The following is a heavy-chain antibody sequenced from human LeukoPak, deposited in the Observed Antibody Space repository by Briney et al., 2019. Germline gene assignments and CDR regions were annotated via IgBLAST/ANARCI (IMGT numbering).Heavy chain of an antibody. CDR2: IYYSGST. Sequence: SETLSLTCTVSGGSISSSSYYWGWIRQPPGKGLEWIGSIYYSGSTYYNPSLKSRVTISVDTSKNQFSLKLSSVTAADTAVYYCARSYSGYDYYYYYYMDVWGKGTTVTISS. D-gene: IGHD5-12*01. J-gene: IGHJ6*03. V-gene: IGHV4-39*07. CDR3: ARSYSGYDYYYYYYMDV. CDR1: GGSISSSSYY.